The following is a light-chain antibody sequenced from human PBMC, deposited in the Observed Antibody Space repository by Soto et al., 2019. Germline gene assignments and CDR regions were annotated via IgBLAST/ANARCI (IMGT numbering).Light chain of an antibody. V-gene: IGKV3-15*01. J-gene: IGKJ2*01. CDR2: GAS. CDR3: KHYNTWPG. Sequence: EIVMTQSPATLSVSPGERATLSCRASQNIRTNLAWYQQRPGQAPRLLMYGASTRATGIPARFGGSGSGTEFTLTINSLQSEDFAVYYCKHYNTWPGFGQGTKLAIK. CDR1: QNIRTN.